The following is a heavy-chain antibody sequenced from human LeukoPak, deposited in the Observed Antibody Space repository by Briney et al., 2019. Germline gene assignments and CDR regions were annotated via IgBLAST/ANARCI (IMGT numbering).Heavy chain of an antibody. Sequence: PSETLSLTCTVAGYSISIGYFWGWIRQPPGRGLAWIGKIYHSGSTSYNPSLKGRATMSVDTSKNQFSLKLTSVTAAHTAVYSCARVLTSSQIDYWGQGTLVTVSS. CDR3: ARVLTSSQIDY. CDR1: GYSISIGYF. V-gene: IGHV4-38-2*02. J-gene: IGHJ4*02. D-gene: IGHD3-9*01. CDR2: IYHSGST.